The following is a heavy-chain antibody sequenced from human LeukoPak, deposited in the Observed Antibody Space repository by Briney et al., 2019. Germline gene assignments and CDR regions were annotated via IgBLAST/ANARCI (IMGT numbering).Heavy chain of an antibody. CDR2: VAYDGMNQ. J-gene: IGHJ4*02. CDR3: ATDRHYGVTTSLRFEY. Sequence: GGSLRLSCVTSGFIFGTYAMHWVRQAPGKGLEWVAVVAYDGMNQYYAVSVKGRFSISRENSKNTLYLQMNSLRGEDTAVYYCATDRHYGVTTSLRFEYWGQGTLVTVSS. CDR1: GFIFGTYA. V-gene: IGHV3-30*04. D-gene: IGHD4-17*01.